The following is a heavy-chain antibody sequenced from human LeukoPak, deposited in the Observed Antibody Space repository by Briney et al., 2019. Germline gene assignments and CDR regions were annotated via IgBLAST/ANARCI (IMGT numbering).Heavy chain of an antibody. V-gene: IGHV3-11*04. Sequence: GGSLRLSCAASGFTFSDYYMSWIRQAPGMGLEWVSYISSSGSTIYYADSVKGRFTISRDNSKNTLYLQMNSLRAEDTAVYYCAKDRDPYSSSWPTLLFDYWGQGTLVTVSS. CDR1: GFTFSDYY. CDR3: AKDRDPYSSSWPTLLFDY. J-gene: IGHJ4*02. CDR2: ISSSGSTI. D-gene: IGHD6-13*01.